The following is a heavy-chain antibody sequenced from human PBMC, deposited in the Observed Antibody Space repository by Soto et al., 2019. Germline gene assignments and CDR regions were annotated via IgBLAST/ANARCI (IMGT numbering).Heavy chain of an antibody. CDR1: GFTFSSYG. Sequence: EVQLLESGGGLIQPGGSLRLSCEASGFTFSSYGMSWVRQAPGKGLEWVSVIGGSGDTTYYADSVKGRFTISRDNSKNTLYLQMKTQGAEDTATYYCANSRGIVEAGKTENYYFDKWGQGTLVIVSS. CDR3: ANSRGIVEAGKTENYYFDK. D-gene: IGHD1-26*01. J-gene: IGHJ4*02. V-gene: IGHV3-23*01. CDR2: IGGSGDTT.